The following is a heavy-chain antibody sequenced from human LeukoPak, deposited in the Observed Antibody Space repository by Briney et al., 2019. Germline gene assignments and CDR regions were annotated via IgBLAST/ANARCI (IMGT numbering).Heavy chain of an antibody. CDR2: ISGSGGST. CDR3: AKDPYSSGWFPYDAFDI. J-gene: IGHJ3*02. Sequence: PGGSLRLSCAASGFTFSSYAMSWVRQAPGKGLEWVSAISGSGGSTYYADSVKGRFTISRDNSKNTLYLQMNSLRAEDTAVYYCAKDPYSSGWFPYDAFDIWGQGTMVTVSS. V-gene: IGHV3-23*01. CDR1: GFTFSSYA. D-gene: IGHD6-19*01.